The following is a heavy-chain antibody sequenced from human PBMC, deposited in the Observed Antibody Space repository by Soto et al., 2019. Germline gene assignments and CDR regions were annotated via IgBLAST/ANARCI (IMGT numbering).Heavy chain of an antibody. CDR1: GFTFSSYG. Sequence: PGGSLRLSCAASGFTFSSYGMHWVRQAPGKGLEWVAVIWYDGSNKYYADSVKGRFTISRDNSKNTLYLQMNSLRAEDTAVYYCARDRADSSWGSSGVLNYYYYGMDVWGQGTTVTVSS. J-gene: IGHJ6*02. D-gene: IGHD6-13*01. CDR3: ARDRADSSWGSSGVLNYYYYGMDV. CDR2: IWYDGSNK. V-gene: IGHV3-33*01.